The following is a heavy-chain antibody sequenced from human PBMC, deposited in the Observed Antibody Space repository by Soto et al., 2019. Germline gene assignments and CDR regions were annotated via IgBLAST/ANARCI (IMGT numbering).Heavy chain of an antibody. CDR3: AALDTAMVKTAGY. D-gene: IGHD5-18*01. Sequence: PGGSLRLSCAASGFTVSSNYMSWVRQAPGKGLEWVANVKQDGSEEYYVDSVKGRFTISRDNAKNSLYLQMNSLRADDTAVYYCAALDTAMVKTAGYWGQGTLVTVSS. CDR1: GFTVSSNY. CDR2: VKQDGSEE. J-gene: IGHJ4*02. V-gene: IGHV3-7*01.